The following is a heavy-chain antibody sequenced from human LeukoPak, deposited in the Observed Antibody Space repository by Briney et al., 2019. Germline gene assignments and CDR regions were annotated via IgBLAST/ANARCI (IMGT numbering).Heavy chain of an antibody. CDR3: ARYDYGSERSPFDY. Sequence: PSETLSLTCTVSGGSISTYYWSWIRQPPGKALEWIGNIYYSGSTTYNPSLKSRVTISVDTSKNQFSLNLRSVTAADTAVYYCARYDYGSERSPFDYWGQGTLVTVSS. CDR1: GGSISTYY. J-gene: IGHJ4*02. D-gene: IGHD3-10*01. CDR2: IYYSGST. V-gene: IGHV4-59*01.